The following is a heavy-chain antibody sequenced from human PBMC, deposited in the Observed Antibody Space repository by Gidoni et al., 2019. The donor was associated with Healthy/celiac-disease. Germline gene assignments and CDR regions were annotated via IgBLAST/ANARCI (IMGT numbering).Heavy chain of an antibody. J-gene: IGHJ4*02. CDR3: ARRPYSSSYYFDY. Sequence: QVQLQQWGAGLLKPSETLSLTCAVYGGSFSGYYWSWTRQPPGKGLEWIGEINHSGSTNYNPSLKSRVTISVDTSKNQFSLKLSSVTAADTAVYYCARRPYSSSYYFDYWGQGTLVTVSS. V-gene: IGHV4-34*01. D-gene: IGHD6-6*01. CDR1: GGSFSGYY. CDR2: INHSGST.